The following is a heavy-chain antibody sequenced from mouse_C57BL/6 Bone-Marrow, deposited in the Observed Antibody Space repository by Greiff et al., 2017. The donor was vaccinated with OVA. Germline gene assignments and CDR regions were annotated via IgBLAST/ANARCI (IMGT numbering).Heavy chain of an antibody. CDR3: AGVLRYFDV. Sequence: EVKLQESGGGLVKPGGSLKLSCAASGFTFSSYAMSWVRQTPEKRLEWVATISDGGSYTYYPDNVKGRFTNSRDNAKNNLYLQLSHLKSEDTAMYYCAGVLRYFDVWGTGTTVTVSS. D-gene: IGHD1-1*01. CDR1: GFTFSSYA. CDR2: ISDGGSYT. J-gene: IGHJ1*03. V-gene: IGHV5-4*03.